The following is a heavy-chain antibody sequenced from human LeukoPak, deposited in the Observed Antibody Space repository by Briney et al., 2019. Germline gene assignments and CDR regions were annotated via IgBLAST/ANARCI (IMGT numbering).Heavy chain of an antibody. CDR3: ARVSSGYFDY. D-gene: IGHD3-22*01. Sequence: GGSLRLSCAASGFTFSSYAMHWVRQAPGKGLEYVSAISSNGGSTYYANSVKGRFTISRDNSKNTLHLQVGSLRAEDMAVYYCARVSSGYFDYWGQGTLVTVSS. J-gene: IGHJ4*02. CDR2: ISSNGGST. CDR1: GFTFSSYA. V-gene: IGHV3-64*01.